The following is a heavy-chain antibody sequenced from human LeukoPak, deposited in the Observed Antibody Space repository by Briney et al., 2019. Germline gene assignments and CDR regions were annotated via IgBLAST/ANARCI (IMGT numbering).Heavy chain of an antibody. V-gene: IGHV3-23*01. CDR2: ISGSGGST. D-gene: IGHD3-22*01. Sequence: PGGSLRLSCAASGFTFSSYWMSWVRQAPGKGLEWVSAISGSGGSTYYADSVKGRFTISRDNSKNTLYLQMNSLRAEDTAVYYCAKGGGYYDSSGYYTDYWGQGTLVTVSS. CDR3: AKGGGYYDSSGYYTDY. CDR1: GFTFSSYW. J-gene: IGHJ4*02.